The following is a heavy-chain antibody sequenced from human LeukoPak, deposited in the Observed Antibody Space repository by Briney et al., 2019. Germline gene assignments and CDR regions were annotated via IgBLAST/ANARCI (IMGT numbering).Heavy chain of an antibody. CDR2: INPIFGTA. CDR1: GYTFTGYY. V-gene: IGHV1-69*06. Sequence: SVKVSCKASGYTFTGYYMHWVRQAPGQGLEWMGWINPIFGTANYAQKFQGRVTITADKSTSTAYMELSSLRSEDTAVYYCARVGRDSSGYYLYYFDYWGQGILVTVSS. CDR3: ARVGRDSSGYYLYYFDY. D-gene: IGHD3-22*01. J-gene: IGHJ4*02.